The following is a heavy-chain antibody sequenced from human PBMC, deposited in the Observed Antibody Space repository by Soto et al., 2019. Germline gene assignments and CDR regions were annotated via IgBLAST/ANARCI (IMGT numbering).Heavy chain of an antibody. Sequence: QAQLVQSGGEVKEPGASVKVSCKASGYTFINFGITWVRQAPGQGLEWMGWISGNNGITKYAQNFQGRVTLTTDTXXIXAXKKLRGRGSDDTDVHYCAREEGRIYKPEDYPKPVVPWGQKTLVTASS. J-gene: IGHJ5*02. CDR3: AREEGRIYKPEDYPKPVVP. D-gene: IGHD1-1*01. V-gene: IGHV1-18*01. CDR2: ISGNNGIT. CDR1: GYTFINFG.